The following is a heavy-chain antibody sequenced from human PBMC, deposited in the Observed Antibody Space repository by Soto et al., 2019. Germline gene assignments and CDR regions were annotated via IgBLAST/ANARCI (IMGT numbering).Heavy chain of an antibody. V-gene: IGHV4-31*03. J-gene: IGHJ3*02. D-gene: IGHD2-2*02. CDR1: GGSISSGGYY. CDR2: IYYSGST. Sequence: QVQLQESGPGLVKPSQTLSLTCTVSGGSISSGGYYWSWIRQHPGKGLEWIGYIYYSGSTYYNPSLKSRVTISVDTSKNQFSLKLSSVTAADTAVYYCARENRDCSSTSCYMGIAFDIWGQGTMVTVSS. CDR3: ARENRDCSSTSCYMGIAFDI.